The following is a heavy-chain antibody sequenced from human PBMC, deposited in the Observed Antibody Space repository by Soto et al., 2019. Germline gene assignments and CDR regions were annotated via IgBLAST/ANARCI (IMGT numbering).Heavy chain of an antibody. Sequence: QVQLVQSGAEVRKPGASVKVSCKASGYTFTDYYMHWVRQAPGQGLEWMGWISPKSGDSNYAQKFQGRVTITRDTSISTVYMELDRLRSDDTAVYYCARRGDGFKYDSWGQGTMVTVSS. J-gene: IGHJ3*02. D-gene: IGHD5-12*01. CDR1: GYTFTDYY. CDR3: ARRGDGFKYDS. CDR2: ISPKSGDS. V-gene: IGHV1-2*02.